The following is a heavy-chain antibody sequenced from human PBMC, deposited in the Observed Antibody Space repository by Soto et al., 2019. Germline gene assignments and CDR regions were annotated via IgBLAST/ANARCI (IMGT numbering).Heavy chain of an antibody. CDR1: GFTFSSYA. CDR2: ISGSGGST. D-gene: IGHD3-3*01. J-gene: IGHJ6*02. CDR3: VKDETYYDFWSGYLMDV. Sequence: EVQLLESGGGLVQPGGSLRLSCAASGFTFSSYAMSWVRQAPGKGLEWVSAISGSGGSTYYADSVKGRFTISRDNSKNTLYLQMNSLRAEDTAVYYCVKDETYYDFWSGYLMDVWGQGTTVTVSS. V-gene: IGHV3-23*01.